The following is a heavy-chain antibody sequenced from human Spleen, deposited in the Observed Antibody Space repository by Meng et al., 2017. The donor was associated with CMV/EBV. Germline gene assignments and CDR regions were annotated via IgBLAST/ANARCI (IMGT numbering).Heavy chain of an antibody. CDR2: IYSGGST. J-gene: IGHJ6*02. CDR1: GFTVSSNY. V-gene: IGHV3-53*01. CDR3: ARDRRIYTGNYPDNYYCYGMDA. D-gene: IGHD4-23*01. Sequence: GESLKISCAASGFTVSSNYMSWVRQAPGKGLEWVSVIYSGGSTYYADSVKGRFTISRDNSKNTLYLQMNSLRAEDTAVYYCARDRRIYTGNYPDNYYCYGMDAWGQGTTVTVSS.